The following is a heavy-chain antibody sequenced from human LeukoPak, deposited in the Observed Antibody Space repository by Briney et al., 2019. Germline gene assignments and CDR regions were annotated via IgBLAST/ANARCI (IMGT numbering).Heavy chain of an antibody. J-gene: IGHJ4*02. V-gene: IGHV4-39*01. CDR2: IYYSGST. CDR1: GGSISSSSYY. Sequence: SETLSLTCTVSGGSISSSSYYWGWIRQPPGKGLEWIGSIYYSGSTYYNPSLKSRVTISVDTSKNQFSLKLSSVTAEDTAVYYCARQYSSGATEWGQGTLVTVSS. CDR3: ARQYSSGATE. D-gene: IGHD2-15*01.